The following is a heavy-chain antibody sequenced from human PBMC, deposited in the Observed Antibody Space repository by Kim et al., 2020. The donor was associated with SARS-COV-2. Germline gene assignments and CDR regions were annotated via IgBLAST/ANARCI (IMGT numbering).Heavy chain of an antibody. CDR3: AKDLSYYYDSSGYPDY. J-gene: IGHJ4*02. Sequence: SVKGRFNISRDNSKNTLYLQMNSLRAEDTAVYYCAKDLSYYYDSSGYPDYWGQGTLVTVSS. D-gene: IGHD3-22*01. V-gene: IGHV3-30*02.